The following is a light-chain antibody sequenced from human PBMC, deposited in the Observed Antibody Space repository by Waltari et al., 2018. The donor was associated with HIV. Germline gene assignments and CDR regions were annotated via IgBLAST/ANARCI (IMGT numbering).Light chain of an antibody. J-gene: IGLJ2*01. CDR2: DGA. Sequence: SYVLTQPPSVSVAPGQTAGITCGGDNIGSKSVHWYQQKPGQAPVLLIYDGADRPSGIPERFSGSNSENTATLPIGRVEAGDEADYYCQVWDSGSAHVVFGGGTNLAVL. CDR3: QVWDSGSAHVV. V-gene: IGLV3-21*02. CDR1: NIGSKS.